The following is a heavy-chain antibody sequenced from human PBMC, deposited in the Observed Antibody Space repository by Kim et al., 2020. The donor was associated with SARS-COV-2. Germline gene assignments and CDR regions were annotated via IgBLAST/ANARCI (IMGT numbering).Heavy chain of an antibody. CDR2: INHSGST. J-gene: IGHJ5*02. CDR3: ARRYSSSWYPNWFDP. V-gene: IGHV4-34*01. Sequence: SETLSLTCAVYGGSFSGYYWSWIRQPPGKGLEWIGEINHSGSTNYNPSLKSRVTISIDTSKNQFSLKLSSVTAADTAVYYCARRYSSSWYPNWFDPWGQGTLVTVSS. D-gene: IGHD6-13*01. CDR1: GGSFSGYY.